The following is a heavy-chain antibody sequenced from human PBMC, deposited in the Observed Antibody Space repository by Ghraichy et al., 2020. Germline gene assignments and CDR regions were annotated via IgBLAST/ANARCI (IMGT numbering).Heavy chain of an antibody. CDR3: ARVNGFCTNCYYGMDV. V-gene: IGHV3-23*01. J-gene: IGHJ6*02. CDR1: GFTFSSYA. CDR2: ISGSGGST. Sequence: GGSLRLSCAASGFTFSSYAMSWVRQAPGKGLEWVSAISGSGGSTYYADSVKGRFTISRDNSKNTLYLQMNSLRAEDTAVYYCARVNGFCTNCYYGMDVWGQGTTVTVSS. D-gene: IGHD2-2*03.